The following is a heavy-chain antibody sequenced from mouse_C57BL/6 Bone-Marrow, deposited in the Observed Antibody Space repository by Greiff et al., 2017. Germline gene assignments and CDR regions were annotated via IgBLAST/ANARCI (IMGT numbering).Heavy chain of an antibody. CDR2: INPSTGGT. V-gene: IGHV1-42*01. CDR1: GYSFTGYY. D-gene: IGHD1-1*01. CDR3: ASITTVVEYYAMDY. Sequence: VQLQQSGPELVKPGASVKISCKASGYSFTGYYMNWVKQSPEKSLEWIGEINPSTGGTTYNQKFKAKATLTVDKSSSTAYMQLKSLTSEDSAVYYCASITTVVEYYAMDYWGQGTSVTVSS. J-gene: IGHJ4*01.